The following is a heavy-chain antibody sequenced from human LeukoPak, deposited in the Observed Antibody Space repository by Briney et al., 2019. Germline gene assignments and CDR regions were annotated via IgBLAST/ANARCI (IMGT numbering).Heavy chain of an antibody. Sequence: GGSLRLSCAASGFTFSSYAMHWVRQAPGKGLEWVAVISYDGSNKYYADSVKGRFTISRDNSKNTLYLQMNSLRAEDTAVYYCANAGGPRDYWGQGTLVTVSS. CDR3: ANAGGPRDY. CDR1: GFTFSSYA. V-gene: IGHV3-30-3*01. D-gene: IGHD3-16*01. J-gene: IGHJ4*02. CDR2: ISYDGSNK.